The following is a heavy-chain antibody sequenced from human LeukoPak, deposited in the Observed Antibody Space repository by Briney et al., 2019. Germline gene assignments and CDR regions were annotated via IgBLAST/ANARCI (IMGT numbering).Heavy chain of an antibody. J-gene: IGHJ5*02. CDR3: ARVGIRGFGVVSDRFDP. CDR1: GGSISSYY. CDR2: IYYSGST. D-gene: IGHD3-3*01. V-gene: IGHV4-59*01. Sequence: PSETLSLTCTVSGGSISSYYWSWIRQPPGKGLEWIGYIYYSGSTNYNPSLKSRVTISVDTSKNQFSLKLSSVTAADTAVYYCARVGIRGFGVVSDRFDPWGQGTLVTVSS.